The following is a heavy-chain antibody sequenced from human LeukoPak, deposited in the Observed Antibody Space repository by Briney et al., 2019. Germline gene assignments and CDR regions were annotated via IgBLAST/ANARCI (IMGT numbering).Heavy chain of an antibody. V-gene: IGHV3-66*01. CDR3: AGVGYSSSWYYFDY. J-gene: IGHJ4*02. D-gene: IGHD6-13*01. CDR2: IYSGGST. Sequence: GGSLRLSCAASGFTVSSNYMSWVRQAPGKGLEWVSVIYSGGSTYYADSVKGRFTISRDNSKNTLYLQMNSLRAEDTAVYYCAGVGYSSSWYYFDYWGQGTLVTVSS. CDR1: GFTVSSNY.